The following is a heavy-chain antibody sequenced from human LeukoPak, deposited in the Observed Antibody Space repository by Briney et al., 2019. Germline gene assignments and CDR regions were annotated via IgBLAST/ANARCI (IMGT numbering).Heavy chain of an antibody. D-gene: IGHD3-22*01. J-gene: IGHJ4*02. V-gene: IGHV3-7*01. CDR2: IKQDGSEK. CDR1: GFTFSTYW. Sequence: GGSLRLSCEVSGFTFSTYWMSWVRQAPGKGLEWVANIKQDGSEKYYVDSVKGRFTISRDNAKNSLYLQMNSLRAEDTAVYYCARVGKYYSDSSGYFSGQSYWGQGTLVTVSS. CDR3: ARVGKYYSDSSGYFSGQSY.